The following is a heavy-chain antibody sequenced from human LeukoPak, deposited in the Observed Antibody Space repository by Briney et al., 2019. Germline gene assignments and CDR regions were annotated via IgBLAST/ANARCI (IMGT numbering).Heavy chain of an antibody. J-gene: IGHJ4*02. D-gene: IGHD4-11*01. CDR1: GFIFSHYA. CDR2: IWSDGTNR. V-gene: IGHV3-33*01. CDR3: ARDAQRGFDYSNSLQY. Sequence: GGSLRLSCAASGFIFSHYALHWVHQAPGKGLEWVAVIWSDGTNRYYGDSVKGRFSISRDDSQKRVFLQMNNLRADDTAVYYCARDAQRGFDYSNSLQYWGQGALVTVSS.